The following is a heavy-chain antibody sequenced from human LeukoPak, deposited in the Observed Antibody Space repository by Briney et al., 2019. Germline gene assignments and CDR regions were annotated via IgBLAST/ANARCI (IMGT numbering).Heavy chain of an antibody. CDR3: VRNRGWYALDM. D-gene: IGHD6-19*01. CDR2: VNKDGNQQ. J-gene: IGHJ3*02. Sequence: AGGSLRLSCAGSRFTFSEYWMTWVRQTPGQGLEWVANVNKDGNQQQYVDSVKGRFTISKDNSKNSMYLQLNSLRAEDTGVYYCVRNRGWYALDMWGQGTMVTVSS. CDR1: RFTFSEYW. V-gene: IGHV3-7*01.